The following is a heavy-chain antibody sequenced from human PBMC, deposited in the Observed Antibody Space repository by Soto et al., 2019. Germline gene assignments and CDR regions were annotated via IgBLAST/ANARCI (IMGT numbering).Heavy chain of an antibody. CDR2: ITSSGGTT. D-gene: IGHD3-22*01. V-gene: IGHV3-11*01. CDR1: GFTFSDQY. CDR3: VSSGITWVEY. Sequence: QVQLVESGGGLVKPGGSLRLSCAASGFTFSDQYMSWIRQAPGKGLEWVSYITSSGGTTYYADSVKGRFTISRDNAKNALDLQMNSLRAEDTAVYYCVSSGITWVEYWGQGTLVTVSS. J-gene: IGHJ4*02.